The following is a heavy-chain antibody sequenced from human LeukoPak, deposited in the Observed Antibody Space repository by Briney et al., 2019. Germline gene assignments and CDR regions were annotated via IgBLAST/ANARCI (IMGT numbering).Heavy chain of an antibody. D-gene: IGHD3/OR15-3a*01. CDR1: GFTFDDYA. V-gene: IGHV3-9*01. Sequence: GGSLRLSCAASGFTFDDYAMHWVRQVPGKGMEWVSGITWKGDNTAYADSVNGRFSISRDNAENSLFLQMTSLRPEDTALYYCAKDIAASGLEAFDLWGPGTMVTVSS. J-gene: IGHJ3*01. CDR3: AKDIAASGLEAFDL. CDR2: ITWKGDNT.